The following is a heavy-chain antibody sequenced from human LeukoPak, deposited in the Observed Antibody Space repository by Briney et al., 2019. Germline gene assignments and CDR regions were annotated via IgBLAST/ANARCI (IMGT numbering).Heavy chain of an antibody. Sequence: SETLSLTCAVYGGSFSGYYWSWIRQPPGKGLEWIGEINHSRSTNYNPSLKSRVTISVDTSKNQFSLKLSSVTAADTAVYYCARVPPRLAAAGTRGFAFDIWGQGTMVTVSS. D-gene: IGHD6-13*01. CDR1: GGSFSGYY. V-gene: IGHV4-34*01. CDR2: INHSRST. CDR3: ARVPPRLAAAGTRGFAFDI. J-gene: IGHJ3*02.